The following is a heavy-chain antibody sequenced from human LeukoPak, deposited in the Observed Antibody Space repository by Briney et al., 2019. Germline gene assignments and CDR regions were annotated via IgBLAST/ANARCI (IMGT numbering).Heavy chain of an antibody. CDR2: INKDGSGK. CDR3: ATYSTGWYRGLQY. V-gene: IGHV3-7*03. Sequence: GGSLRLSCAASGFTFSGYWMSWVRQAPGKGPEWVANINKDGSGKYYVDSLEGRFTISRDNAENSLYLQISSLRVEDTAMYYCATYSTGWYRGLQYWGQGTLVTVSS. CDR1: GFTFSGYW. D-gene: IGHD6-19*01. J-gene: IGHJ4*02.